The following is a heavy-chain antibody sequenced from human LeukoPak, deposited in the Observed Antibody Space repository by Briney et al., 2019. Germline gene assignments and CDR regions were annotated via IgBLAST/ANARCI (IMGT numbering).Heavy chain of an antibody. CDR2: IGTVTDT. J-gene: IGHJ4*02. Sequence: SGGSLRLSCAASGFNFKNYDFHWVRQAAGKRLEWVSGIGTVTDTFYLDSVEGRFTISRENAKNSFYLQMNGLRAGDTGVYYCARGWGGHGRSWGALDFWGQGILVTVSS. V-gene: IGHV3-13*01. CDR1: GFNFKNYD. D-gene: IGHD3-16*01. CDR3: ARGWGGHGRSWGALDF.